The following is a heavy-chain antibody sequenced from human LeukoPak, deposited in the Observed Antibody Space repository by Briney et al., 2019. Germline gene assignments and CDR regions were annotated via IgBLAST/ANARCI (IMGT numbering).Heavy chain of an antibody. V-gene: IGHV4-30-2*01. CDR3: ARGTYDILTGYYHDAFEN. CDR2: IYHSGST. D-gene: IGHD3-9*01. CDR1: GGSISSGGYS. Sequence: PSETLSLTCAVSGGSISSGGYSWSWIRQPPGKGLGWIGYIYHSGSTYYNPSLKSRVTVSVDRSKNQFSLKLSSVTAADTAVYYCARGTYDILTGYYHDAFENWGQGTMVTVSS. J-gene: IGHJ3*02.